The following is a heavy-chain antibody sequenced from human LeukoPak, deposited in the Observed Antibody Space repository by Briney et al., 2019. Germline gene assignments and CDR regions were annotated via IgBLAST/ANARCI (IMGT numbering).Heavy chain of an antibody. CDR2: INAGNGNT. J-gene: IGHJ4*02. Sequence: ASVKVSCKASGYTFSTYTVHWVRQAPGQRLEWMGWINAGNGNTKYSQNFQARVSITRDTSASTAYMEMSSLRCEDTAVYYCAREIDRDDYNRFFDYWGQGTLVTVSS. CDR3: AREIDRDDYNRFFDY. D-gene: IGHD5-24*01. CDR1: GYTFSTYT. V-gene: IGHV1-3*01.